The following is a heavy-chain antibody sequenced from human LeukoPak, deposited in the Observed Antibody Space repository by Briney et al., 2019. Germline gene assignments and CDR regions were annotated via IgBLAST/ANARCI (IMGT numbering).Heavy chain of an antibody. J-gene: IGHJ4*02. CDR2: IYYSGST. V-gene: IGHV4-39*01. Sequence: SETLSLTCTVSGGSISSSSYYWGCIRQPPGRGLEWIGSIYYSGSTYYNPSLKSRVTISVDTSNNHFSLTLSSVTAADTAVYYCARLTSNIPKYFDYWGQGTLVTVSS. CDR1: GGSISSSSYY. CDR3: ARLTSNIPKYFDY. D-gene: IGHD2-2*02.